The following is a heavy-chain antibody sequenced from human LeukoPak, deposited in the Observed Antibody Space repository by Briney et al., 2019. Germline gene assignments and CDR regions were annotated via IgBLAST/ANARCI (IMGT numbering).Heavy chain of an antibody. CDR2: IYYSGST. J-gene: IGHJ4*02. Sequence: HSETLSLTCPVSGGSISSSSYYWGWIRQPPGKGLEWIGSIYYSGSTYYNPSLKSRVTISVDTSKNQFSLKLSSVTAADTAVYYCARDLGFGYFDYWGQGTLVTVSS. CDR3: ARDLGFGYFDY. CDR1: GGSISSSSYY. D-gene: IGHD3-16*01. V-gene: IGHV4-39*07.